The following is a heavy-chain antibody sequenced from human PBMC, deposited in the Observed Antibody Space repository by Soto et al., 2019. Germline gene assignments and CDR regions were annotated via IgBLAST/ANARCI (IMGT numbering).Heavy chain of an antibody. Sequence: LRLSCAASGFTFSSYGMHWVRQAPGKGLEWVAVISYDGSNKYYADSVKGRFTISRDNSKNTLYLQMNSLRAEDTAVYYCAKDLKAAHGMDVWGQGTTVTVSS. D-gene: IGHD6-6*01. CDR2: ISYDGSNK. CDR3: AKDLKAAHGMDV. J-gene: IGHJ6*02. V-gene: IGHV3-30*18. CDR1: GFTFSSYG.